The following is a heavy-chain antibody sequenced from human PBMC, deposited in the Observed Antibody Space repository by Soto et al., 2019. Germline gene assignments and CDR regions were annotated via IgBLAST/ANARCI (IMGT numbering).Heavy chain of an antibody. J-gene: IGHJ5*02. Sequence: GGSLRLSCTASGFIFSTYGMYWVRHAPGKGLEWVVLISYDGSRKYYADSVKGRFTISRDNSENTLYLQMDTLRVEDTAIYYCVKDLMGNPNVVGPWGQGTMVTVSS. CDR3: VKDLMGNPNVVGP. V-gene: IGHV3-30*18. CDR1: GFIFSTYG. D-gene: IGHD2-8*01. CDR2: ISYDGSRK.